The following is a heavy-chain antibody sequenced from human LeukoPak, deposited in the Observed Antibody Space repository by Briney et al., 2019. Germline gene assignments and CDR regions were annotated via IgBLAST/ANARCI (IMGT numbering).Heavy chain of an antibody. J-gene: IGHJ3*02. V-gene: IGHV3-74*01. CDR1: GFTFSGNW. CDR2: INSDGSST. D-gene: IGHD2-15*01. Sequence: GGSLRLSCAASGFTFSGNWMHWVRQVPGKGLVWVSRINSDGSSTSYADSVKGRFTISRDNAKNTLYLQMNSLRAEDTAVYYCARLKLPSDAFDIWGQGTMVTVSS. CDR3: ARLKLPSDAFDI.